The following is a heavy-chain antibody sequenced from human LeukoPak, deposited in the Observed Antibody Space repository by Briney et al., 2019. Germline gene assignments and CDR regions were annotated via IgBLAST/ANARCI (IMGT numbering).Heavy chain of an antibody. D-gene: IGHD2-15*01. J-gene: IGHJ4*02. CDR1: GFTFSGYG. Sequence: PGRSLRLSCAASGFTFSGYGMHWVRQAPGKGLEWGAVIWYDTSYKYYADSAKGRFTISRDNSKSTLNLQVNSLRAEDTAMYYCVRDRCSGGSCYYFDYWGQGTLVTVSS. CDR2: IWYDTSYK. V-gene: IGHV3-33*01. CDR3: VRDRCSGGSCYYFDY.